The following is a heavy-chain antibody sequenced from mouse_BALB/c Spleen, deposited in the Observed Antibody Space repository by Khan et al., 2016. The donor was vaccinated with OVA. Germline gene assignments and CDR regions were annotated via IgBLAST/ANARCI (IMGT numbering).Heavy chain of an antibody. CDR1: GFTFSDYY. J-gene: IGHJ4*01. V-gene: IGHV5-12*02. CDR3: ERQLIGAMDY. CDR2: ISNGGCST. Sequence: EVELVESGGGLVQPGGSLKLSCATSGFTFSDYYMYWVRQTPEKRLEWVAYISNGGCSTYYPDTVKGRFTISRDNAKNTLYLQMSRLKSEDTAMYYCERQLIGAMDYLGQGTSVTVSS.